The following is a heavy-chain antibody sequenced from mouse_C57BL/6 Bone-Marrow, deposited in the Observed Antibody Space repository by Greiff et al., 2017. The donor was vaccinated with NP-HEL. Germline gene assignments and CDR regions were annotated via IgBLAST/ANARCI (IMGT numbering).Heavy chain of an antibody. CDR2: IHPNSGST. J-gene: IGHJ4*01. D-gene: IGHD2-3*01. CDR1: GYTFTSYW. CDR3: AREGYSTGAMDY. Sequence: VQLQQPGAELVKPGASVKLSCKASGYTFTSYWMHWVKQRPGQGLEWIGMIHPNSGSTNYNEKFKSKATLTVDKSSSTAYMQLSSLTSEDSAVYYCAREGYSTGAMDYWGQGTSVTVSS. V-gene: IGHV1-64*01.